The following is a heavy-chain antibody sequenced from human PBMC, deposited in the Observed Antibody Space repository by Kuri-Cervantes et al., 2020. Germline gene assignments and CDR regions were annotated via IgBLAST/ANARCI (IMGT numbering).Heavy chain of an antibody. CDR3: ARDYSDYYDSSGYYDY. Sequence: GGSLRLSCAASGFTFSSYAMHWVRQAPGKGLEYVSAISSNGGSTYYADSVKGRFTISRDNAKNSLYLQMNSLRAEDTAVYYCARDYSDYYDSSGYYDYWGQGTLVTVSS. CDR2: ISSNGGST. D-gene: IGHD3-22*01. V-gene: IGHV3-64*04. J-gene: IGHJ4*02. CDR1: GFTFSSYA.